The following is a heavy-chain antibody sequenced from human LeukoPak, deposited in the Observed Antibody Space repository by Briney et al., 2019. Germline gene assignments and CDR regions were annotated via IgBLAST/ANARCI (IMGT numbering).Heavy chain of an antibody. CDR3: ARNGDLDYYDSSGYFESNWFDP. CDR2: IYYSGST. J-gene: IGHJ5*02. CDR1: GFTFSSYE. Sequence: GSLRLSCAASGFTFSSYEMNWVRQPPGKGLEWIGSIYYSGSTYYNPSLNSRVTISVDTSKNQFSLKLSSVTAADTAVYYCARNGDLDYYDSSGYFESNWFDPWGQGTLVTVSS. V-gene: IGHV4-38-2*01. D-gene: IGHD3-22*01.